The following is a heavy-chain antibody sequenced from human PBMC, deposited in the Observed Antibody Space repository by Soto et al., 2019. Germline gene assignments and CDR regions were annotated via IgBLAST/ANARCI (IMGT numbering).Heavy chain of an antibody. J-gene: IGHJ4*02. V-gene: IGHV1-69*12. D-gene: IGHD5-12*01. Sequence: QVQLVQSGAEVKKPGSSVKVSCKASGGTFNSYVFNWVRQAPGQGLEWMGGIISIFGTPNYGQKFQGRVTITADDSTGTGFMELSSLTSADTAIYYCARDLGSGYDPGDYWGQGTLVTVSS. CDR1: GGTFNSYV. CDR2: IISIFGTP. CDR3: ARDLGSGYDPGDY.